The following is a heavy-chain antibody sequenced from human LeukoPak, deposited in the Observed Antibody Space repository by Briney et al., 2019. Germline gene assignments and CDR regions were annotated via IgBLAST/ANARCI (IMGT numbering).Heavy chain of an antibody. CDR1: GFSFSSYG. Sequence: PGGSLRLSCAASGFSFSSYGMHWVRQAPGKGLEWVAFIRYDGSNKYYADSVKGRFTISRDNSKNTLYLQMNSLRAEDTALYYCARAAAGTRQYYYYYYYMDVWGKGTTVTVSS. CDR3: ARAAAGTRQYYYYYYYMDV. CDR2: IRYDGSNK. V-gene: IGHV3-30*02. D-gene: IGHD6-13*01. J-gene: IGHJ6*03.